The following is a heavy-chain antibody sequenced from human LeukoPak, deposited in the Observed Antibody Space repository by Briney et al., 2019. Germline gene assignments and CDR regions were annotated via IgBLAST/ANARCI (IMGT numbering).Heavy chain of an antibody. CDR2: IYYSGTT. V-gene: IGHV4-39*07. Sequence: PSETLSITCNVSGGSLSGSSSYWAWIRQPPGKGLEWIGNIYYSGTTYYNPSLKSRVTISVDTSKSQFSVKLTSVTAADTAVYYCARTSYPQWHFDNWGQGTLLTVSS. J-gene: IGHJ4*02. CDR3: ARTSYPQWHFDN. CDR1: GGSLSGSSSY. D-gene: IGHD3-16*02.